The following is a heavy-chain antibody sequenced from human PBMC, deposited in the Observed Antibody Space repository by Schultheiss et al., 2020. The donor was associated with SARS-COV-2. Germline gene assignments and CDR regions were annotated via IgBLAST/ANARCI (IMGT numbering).Heavy chain of an antibody. Sequence: GGSLRLSCAASGFSFSTYDVQWVRQAIGKGLEWVSAIGTAGDTYYPGSVKGRFTISRENAKNSLYLQMNSLRAEDTAVYYCARGDYDSSNYYLRFGYWGQGTLVTVSS. CDR3: ARGDYDSSNYYLRFGY. CDR2: IGTAGDT. CDR1: GFSFSTYD. D-gene: IGHD3-22*01. J-gene: IGHJ1*01. V-gene: IGHV3-13*01.